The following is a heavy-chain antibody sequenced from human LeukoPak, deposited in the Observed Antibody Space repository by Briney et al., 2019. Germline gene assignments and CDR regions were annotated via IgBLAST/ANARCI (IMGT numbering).Heavy chain of an antibody. D-gene: IGHD3-22*01. V-gene: IGHV4-34*01. CDR3: ARDGEEVVTSYYFDY. CDR2: ISHSGST. Sequence: PSETLSLTCAVYGGSFSGYYWSWIRQPPGKGLEWIGEISHSGSTNYNPSLKSRVTISVDTSKNQFSLKLSSVTAADTAVYYCARDGEEVVTSYYFDYWGQGTLVTVSS. CDR1: GGSFSGYY. J-gene: IGHJ4*02.